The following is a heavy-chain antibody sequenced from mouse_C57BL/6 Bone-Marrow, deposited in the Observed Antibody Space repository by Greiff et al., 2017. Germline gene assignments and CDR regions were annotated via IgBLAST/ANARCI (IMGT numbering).Heavy chain of an antibody. V-gene: IGHV1-52*01. Sequence: QVQLQQPGAELVRPGSSVKLSCKASGYTFTSYWMHWVKQRPIQGLEWIGNIDPSDSETHYNQKFKDKATLTVDKSSSTAYMQLSSLTSEDSAVYYCARSDGLAGFAYWGQGTLVTVSA. CDR1: GYTFTSYW. CDR2: IDPSDSET. D-gene: IGHD2-3*01. J-gene: IGHJ3*01. CDR3: ARSDGLAGFAY.